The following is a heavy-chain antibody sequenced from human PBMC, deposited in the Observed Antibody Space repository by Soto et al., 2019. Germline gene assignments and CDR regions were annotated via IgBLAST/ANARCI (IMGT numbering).Heavy chain of an antibody. CDR3: AKQRGSGPRAYFDY. V-gene: IGHV1-3*01. J-gene: IGHJ4*02. CDR2: INAGNGNT. Sequence: ASLKVSCKASGYTFTSYAMHWVRQAPGQRLEWMGWINAGNGNTKYSQKFQGRVTITRDTSASTAYMELSSLRSEDTAVYYCAKQRGSGPRAYFDYWGQGTLVTVSS. D-gene: IGHD3-10*01. CDR1: GYTFTSYA.